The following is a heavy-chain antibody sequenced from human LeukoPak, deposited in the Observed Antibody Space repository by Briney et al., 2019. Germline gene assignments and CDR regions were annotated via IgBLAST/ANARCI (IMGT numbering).Heavy chain of an antibody. CDR2: INEDGSAK. CDR3: ARGGVYFDY. CDR1: GFTFSTYW. V-gene: IGHV3-7*01. D-gene: IGHD2-8*01. J-gene: IGHJ4*02. Sequence: GGSLRLSCAASGFTFSTYWLTWVRQAPGKGLEWVANINEDGSAKYYVGSVKGRFTISRDNTKNSLYLQMDSLRPEDTAVYYCARGGVYFDYWGQGTLVTVSS.